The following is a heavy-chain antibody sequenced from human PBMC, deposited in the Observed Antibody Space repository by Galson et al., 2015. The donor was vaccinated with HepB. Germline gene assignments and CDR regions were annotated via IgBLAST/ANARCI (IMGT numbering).Heavy chain of an antibody. CDR2: IYYNGYT. Sequence: ETLSLTCTVSGVSISSSSYYWGWIRQPPGKGLEWVASIYYNGYTHYNPSLESRVTVSADTSKNQFSLRLSSVTAADTAVYYCVRHRNADYYYHMDVWGQGTTVTVSS. CDR1: GVSISSSSYY. J-gene: IGHJ6*02. V-gene: IGHV4-39*01. CDR3: VRHRNADYYYHMDV.